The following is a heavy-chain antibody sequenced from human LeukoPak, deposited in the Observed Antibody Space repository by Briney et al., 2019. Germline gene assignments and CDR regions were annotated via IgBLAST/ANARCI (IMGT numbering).Heavy chain of an antibody. J-gene: IGHJ3*02. Sequence: GESLKISCKGSGYSFTSYWIGWVRQMPGKGLEWMGIIYPGDSDTRYSPSFQGQVTISADKSISTAYLQWSSLKASDTAMYYCARPVNVGRRVAALDAFDIWGQGTMVTVSS. CDR3: ARPVNVGRRVAALDAFDI. D-gene: IGHD6-6*01. CDR2: IYPGDSDT. CDR1: GYSFTSYW. V-gene: IGHV5-51*01.